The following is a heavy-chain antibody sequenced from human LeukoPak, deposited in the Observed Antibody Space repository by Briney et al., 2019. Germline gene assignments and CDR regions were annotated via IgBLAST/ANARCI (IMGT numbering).Heavy chain of an antibody. V-gene: IGHV2-5*01. J-gene: IGHJ4*02. D-gene: IGHD3-10*01. Sequence: SGPTLVKPAQTLTLTCSFSGFSLSTSGVAVGWIRQPPGKALEWLALIYWNDDKRYSPSLKSRLTITKVTSKNHVVLTMTNMDPVDTATYYCARLIVRGGFDYWGQGTLVTVSS. CDR2: IYWNDDK. CDR1: GFSLSTSGVA. CDR3: ARLIVRGGFDY.